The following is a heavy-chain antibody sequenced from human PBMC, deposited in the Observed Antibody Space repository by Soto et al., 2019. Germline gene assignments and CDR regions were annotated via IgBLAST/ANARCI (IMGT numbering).Heavy chain of an antibody. CDR1: GGSFSGYY. V-gene: IGHV4-34*01. CDR2: INHSGST. CDR3: ASCAYDANPVVY. Sequence: SETLSLTCAVYGGSFSGYYWSWIRQPPGKGLEWIGEINHSGSTNYNPSLKSRVTISVDTSKNQFSLKLSSVTAADTAVYSGASCAYDANPVVYWGQGTLVTVSS. J-gene: IGHJ4*02. D-gene: IGHD5-12*01.